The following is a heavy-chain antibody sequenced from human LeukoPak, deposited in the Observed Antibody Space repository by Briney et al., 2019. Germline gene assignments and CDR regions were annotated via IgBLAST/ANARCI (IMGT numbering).Heavy chain of an antibody. CDR3: ARYGPVVPAVATYYFDY. Sequence: SGGSLRLSCAASGFTFDDYAMHWVRQAPGKGLEWVSGISWNSGSIGYADSVKGRFTISRDNAKNSLYLHMNSLRAEDTAVYYCARYGPVVPAVATYYFDYWGQGTLVTVSS. V-gene: IGHV3-9*01. J-gene: IGHJ4*02. D-gene: IGHD5-12*01. CDR1: GFTFDDYA. CDR2: ISWNSGSI.